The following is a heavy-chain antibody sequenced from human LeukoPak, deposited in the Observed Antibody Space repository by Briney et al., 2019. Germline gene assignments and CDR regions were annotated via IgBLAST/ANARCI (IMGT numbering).Heavy chain of an antibody. V-gene: IGHV3-23*01. CDR3: AKGSGKQWLVLYPLDY. J-gene: IGHJ4*02. CDR2: ISGSGGST. Sequence: GGSLTLSCAASGFTFSSYAMSWVRQAPGKGLEWVSAISGSGGSTYYADSGKGRFTISRHKSKTTLYLQMNSLRAEDTAVYYCAKGSGKQWLVLYPLDYWGQGTLVTVSS. CDR1: GFTFSSYA. D-gene: IGHD6-19*01.